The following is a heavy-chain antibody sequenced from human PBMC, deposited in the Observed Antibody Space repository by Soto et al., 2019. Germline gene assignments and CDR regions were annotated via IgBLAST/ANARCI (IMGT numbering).Heavy chain of an antibody. J-gene: IGHJ4*02. CDR1: GYTFTSYG. D-gene: IGHD3-3*01. V-gene: IGHV1-18*01. CDR3: AREVLVGKYDFWSGYYLGYFDY. Sequence: ASVKVSCKASGYTFTSYGISWVQQAPGQGLEWMGWISAYNGNTNYAQKLQGRVTMTTDTSTSTAYMELRSLRSDDTAVYYCAREVLVGKYDFWSGYYLGYFDYWGQGTLVTVSS. CDR2: ISAYNGNT.